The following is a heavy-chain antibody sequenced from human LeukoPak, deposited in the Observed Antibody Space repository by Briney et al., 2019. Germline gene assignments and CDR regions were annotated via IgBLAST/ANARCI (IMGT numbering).Heavy chain of an antibody. J-gene: IGHJ4*02. CDR1: AASLSSGSYY. CDR2: IYYSGGT. D-gene: IGHD2-15*01. V-gene: IGHV4-61*01. CDR3: ARVQFLCSGGSCYLYYFDY. Sequence: SETLSLTRTVPAASLSSGSYYWSWIRQPPGKGLDWIAYIYYSGGTNYNPSLKSRVTISVDTSKNQFSLKLSSVTAADTAVYYCARVQFLCSGGSCYLYYFDYWGQGTLVTVSS.